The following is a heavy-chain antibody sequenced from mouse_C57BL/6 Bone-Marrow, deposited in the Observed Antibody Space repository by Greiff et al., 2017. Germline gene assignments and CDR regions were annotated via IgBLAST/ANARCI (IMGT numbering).Heavy chain of an antibody. D-gene: IGHD2-1*01. CDR3: VRHLYYGNWRFAY. V-gene: IGHV10-1*01. J-gene: IGHJ3*01. Sequence: EVQLVESGGGLVQPKGSLKLSCAASGFSFNTYAMHWVRQAPGQGLEWVARIRSKSNNYATYYADSVKDRFTISRDDSESMLYLQMNNLKTEDTAMYYCVRHLYYGNWRFAYWGQGTLVTVSA. CDR1: GFSFNTYA. CDR2: IRSKSNNYAT.